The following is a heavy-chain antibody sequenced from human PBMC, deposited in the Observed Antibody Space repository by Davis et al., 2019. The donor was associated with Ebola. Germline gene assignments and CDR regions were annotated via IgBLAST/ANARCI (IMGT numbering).Heavy chain of an antibody. J-gene: IGHJ3*02. CDR1: GFTFGDYA. V-gene: IGHV3-49*04. CDR3: AKVRSYDAFDI. Sequence: GGSLRLSCTASGFTFGDYAMSWVRQAPGKGLEWVGFIRSKAYGGTTEYAASVKGRFTISRDDSKSIAYLQMNSLKTEDTAVYYCAKVRSYDAFDIWGQGTMVTVSS. CDR2: IRSKAYGGTT.